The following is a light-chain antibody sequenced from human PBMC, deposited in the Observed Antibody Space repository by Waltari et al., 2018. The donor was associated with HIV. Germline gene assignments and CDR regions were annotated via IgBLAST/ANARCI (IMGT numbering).Light chain of an antibody. J-gene: IGKJ2*01. CDR2: WAS. CDR1: RNLLYSSNNKSY. V-gene: IGKV4-1*01. Sequence: DVVVTQSPDSLAVSVGERATLNCKSSRNLLYSSNNKSYLAWYQQKAGQRPKLVMYWASTRESGGRDGFSGSGSGTDCTRTISRLQAEDEAVYYCQQYYSVPYTFGQGTKLEIK. CDR3: QQYYSVPYT.